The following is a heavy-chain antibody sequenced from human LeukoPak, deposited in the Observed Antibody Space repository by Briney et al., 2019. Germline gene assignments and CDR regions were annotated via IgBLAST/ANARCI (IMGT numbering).Heavy chain of an antibody. CDR3: ARHVGFNYYDSGSYLDY. V-gene: IGHV4-4*02. CDR2: IYLRGNT. D-gene: IGHD3-10*01. J-gene: IGHJ4*02. Sequence: SETLSLTCAISGGSISSSNWWTWVRQPPGKGLEWVGEIYLRGNTNYNPSLESRVTISVDESKTQLSLRLESVTAADTAVYYCARHVGFNYYDSGSYLDYWGQGTLVTVSS. CDR1: GGSISSSNW.